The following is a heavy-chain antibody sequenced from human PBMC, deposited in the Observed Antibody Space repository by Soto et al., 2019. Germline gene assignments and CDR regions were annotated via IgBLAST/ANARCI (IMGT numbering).Heavy chain of an antibody. CDR1: GFTFSNYW. V-gene: IGHV3-7*01. D-gene: IGHD3-16*02. CDR3: ARRSVIYNWFDP. CDR2: IKLDGSER. Sequence: EVQLVESGGGLVQPGGSLRLSCAASGFTFSNYWMTWVRQAPGKGLEWVGSIKLDGSERYYVDSVKGRFTISRDNARKSLYLQMNSLRAEDTAVYYCARRSVIYNWFDPWGQGTLVTVSS. J-gene: IGHJ5*02.